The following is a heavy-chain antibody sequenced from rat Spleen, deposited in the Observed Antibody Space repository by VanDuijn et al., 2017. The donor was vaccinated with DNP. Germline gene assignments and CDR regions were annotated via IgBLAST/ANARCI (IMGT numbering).Heavy chain of an antibody. CDR2: MWSGGTT. V-gene: IGHV2-43*01. CDR3: TRESWGYVMDA. CDR1: GFSLTSYH. Sequence: QVQLKESGPGLVQPSQTMSLTCTVSGFSLTSYHVSWVRQPPGKGLEWMGVMWSGGTTAYNSALKSRLSINRDTSKSQVFLKMNSLQTDDTAIYYCTRESWGYVMDAWGQGASVTVSS. J-gene: IGHJ4*01. D-gene: IGHD5-1*01.